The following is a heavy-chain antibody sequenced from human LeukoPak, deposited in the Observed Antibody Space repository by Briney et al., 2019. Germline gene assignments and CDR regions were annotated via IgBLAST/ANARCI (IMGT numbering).Heavy chain of an antibody. V-gene: IGHV3-23*01. CDR2: INRSGGST. Sequence: GGSLRLSCAASGFTFSSYAMIWVRQAPGKGLEWVSAINRSGGSTYYADSVKGRFTISRDNSKNTLYLQMNSLRAEDTAVYYCAKAHDSSGYYYGRPFDYWGQGALVTVSS. D-gene: IGHD3-22*01. J-gene: IGHJ4*02. CDR1: GFTFSSYA. CDR3: AKAHDSSGYYYGRPFDY.